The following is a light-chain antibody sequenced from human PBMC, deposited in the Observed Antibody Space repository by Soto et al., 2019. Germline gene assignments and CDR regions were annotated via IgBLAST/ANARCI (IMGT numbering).Light chain of an antibody. CDR3: QQRSNLIT. Sequence: EIVLTQSPATLSLSPGERATLSFRASQSVSSYLAWYQQKPGQAPRLLIYDASNRATGIPARFSGSGSGTDFTLTISSLEPEDLAVYYCQQRSNLITFGQGTRLEI. J-gene: IGKJ5*01. CDR2: DAS. V-gene: IGKV3-11*01. CDR1: QSVSSY.